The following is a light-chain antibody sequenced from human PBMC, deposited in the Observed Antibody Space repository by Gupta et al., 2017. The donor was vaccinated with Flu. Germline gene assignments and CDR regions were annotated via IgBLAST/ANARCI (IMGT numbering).Light chain of an antibody. J-gene: IGKJ4*01. V-gene: IGKV1-33*01. Sequence: DIQMTQSPSSLSASVGDRLTITCQASQDISKYLNWYQQKLGKAPKLLIYDASNLGSGVPSRFSGGGSGTNFTFTISSLRPEDIATYYCQQVDQFSVTFGGGTKVEIK. CDR2: DAS. CDR3: QQVDQFSVT. CDR1: QDISKY.